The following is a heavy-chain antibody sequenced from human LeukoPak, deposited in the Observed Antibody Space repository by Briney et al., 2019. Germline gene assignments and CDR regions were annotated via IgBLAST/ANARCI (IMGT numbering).Heavy chain of an antibody. CDR3: ARDPLID. V-gene: IGHV4-59*01. CDR1: GGSISSYY. D-gene: IGHD3-16*02. CDR2: IYYSGST. J-gene: IGHJ4*02. Sequence: SETLSLTCTVSGGSISSYYWSWIRQPPGKGLEWIGYIYYSGSTNYNPSLKSRVTISVDTSKNQFSLKLSSVTAADTAVYYCARDPLIDWGQGTLVTVSS.